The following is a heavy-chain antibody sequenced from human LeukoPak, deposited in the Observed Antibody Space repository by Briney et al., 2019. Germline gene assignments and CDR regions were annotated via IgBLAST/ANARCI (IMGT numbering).Heavy chain of an antibody. D-gene: IGHD3-22*01. CDR2: ISSSSSYI. Sequence: GGSLRLSCAASGFTFSSYSMNWVRQAPGKGLEWVSSISSSSSYIYYADSVRGRFTISRDNAKNSLYLQMNSLRAEDTAVYYCAGVLYGSYYDSTGQDAFDIWGQGTMVTVSS. CDR3: AGVLYGSYYDSTGQDAFDI. J-gene: IGHJ3*02. V-gene: IGHV3-21*01. CDR1: GFTFSSYS.